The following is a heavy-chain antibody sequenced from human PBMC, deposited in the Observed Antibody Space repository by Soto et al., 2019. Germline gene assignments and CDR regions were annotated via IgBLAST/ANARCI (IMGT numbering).Heavy chain of an antibody. J-gene: IGHJ4*02. V-gene: IGHV3-23*01. CDR2: ISGSGGST. D-gene: IGHD6-13*01. CDR1: GFTFSNYA. Sequence: PGGSLRLSCAASGFTFSNYAVTWVRQAPGKGLEWVSTISGSGGSTYYADSVKGRFTISRDNSKNTLYLQMNSLRAEVTAVYYCAKDQGSSWYEIDYWGQGTLVTVSS. CDR3: AKDQGSSWYEIDY.